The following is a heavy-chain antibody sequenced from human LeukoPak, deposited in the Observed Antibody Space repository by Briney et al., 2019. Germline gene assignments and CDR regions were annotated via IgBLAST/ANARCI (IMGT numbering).Heavy chain of an antibody. CDR1: GYSFTNYW. D-gene: IGHD6-19*01. CDR2: IYPGDSDT. Sequence: GASLQISFKGSGYSFTNYWIAWVRQLPGKGLEWMGIIYPGDSDTRYSPSFQGQVTISTDKSISTAYLQWSSLKASDTAMYYCARKGNTVAGFDYWGHGTLVTVSS. CDR3: ARKGNTVAGFDY. V-gene: IGHV5-51*01. J-gene: IGHJ4*01.